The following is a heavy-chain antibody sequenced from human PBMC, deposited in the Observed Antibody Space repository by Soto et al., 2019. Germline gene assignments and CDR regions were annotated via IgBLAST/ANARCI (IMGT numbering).Heavy chain of an antibody. CDR3: ANDGVRALYDYGDNYFDY. Sequence: EVQMLESGGGLVQPGGSLRLSCAASGLTFSSYAMIWVRQAPGKGLEWVSTISGSGASTYYADSVKGRFTISRDNSENTLYLQMNTLRAEDTAVYYCANDGVRALYDYGDNYFDYWGQGPLVTVSS. D-gene: IGHD4-17*01. V-gene: IGHV3-23*01. CDR2: ISGSGAST. CDR1: GLTFSSYA. J-gene: IGHJ4*02.